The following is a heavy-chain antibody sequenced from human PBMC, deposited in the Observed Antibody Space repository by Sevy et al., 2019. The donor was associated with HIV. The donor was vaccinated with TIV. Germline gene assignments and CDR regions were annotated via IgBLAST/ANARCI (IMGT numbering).Heavy chain of an antibody. CDR1: GFTFSSYG. D-gene: IGHD3-16*02. Sequence: GGSLRLSCAASGFTFSSYGMHWVRQAPGKGLEWVAVISYDGSNKYYADSVKGRFTISRENSKNTLYLQMSSRRAEDTAVYYCAKDRYRLQWDFDDWGQGTLVTVSS. V-gene: IGHV3-30*18. CDR2: ISYDGSNK. CDR3: AKDRYRLQWDFDD. J-gene: IGHJ4*02.